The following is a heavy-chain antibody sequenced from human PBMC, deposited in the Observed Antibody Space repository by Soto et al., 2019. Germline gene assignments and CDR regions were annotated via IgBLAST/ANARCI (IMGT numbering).Heavy chain of an antibody. D-gene: IGHD6-19*01. Sequence: SVKVSCKTSGGTFSSPAISWVRQAPGQGLEWMGGIVPIVDTSTYAQKFQGRVTITADESTSTAYMELSSLRSEDTAVYYCARAVAVAAEFDYWGQGPLVTVSS. CDR3: ARAVAVAAEFDY. J-gene: IGHJ4*02. V-gene: IGHV1-69*13. CDR1: GGTFSSPA. CDR2: IVPIVDTS.